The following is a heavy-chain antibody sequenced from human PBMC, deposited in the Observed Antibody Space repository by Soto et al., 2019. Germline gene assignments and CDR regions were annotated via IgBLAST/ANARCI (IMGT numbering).Heavy chain of an antibody. Sequence: EVQLVESGGGLVQPGRSLRLSCAASGFTFDDYAMHWVRQAPGKGLEWVSGISWNSGSIGYVDSVKGRFTISRDNAKNSLYLQMNSLRAEDTALYYCAKDTTGGAATERFDYWGQGTLVTVSS. D-gene: IGHD2-15*01. J-gene: IGHJ4*02. V-gene: IGHV3-9*01. CDR1: GFTFDDYA. CDR3: AKDTTGGAATERFDY. CDR2: ISWNSGSI.